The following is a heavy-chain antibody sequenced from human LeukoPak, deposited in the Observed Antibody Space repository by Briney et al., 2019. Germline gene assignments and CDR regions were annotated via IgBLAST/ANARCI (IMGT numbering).Heavy chain of an antibody. J-gene: IGHJ4*02. Sequence: PGGSLRLYCAASAFTFSSYGMRWVSPAPGKGREWGSAISGSGGSTYYADSVKGRFTISRDNSKSTLYLQMNSLRAEDTAVYYCAKGAGSGLWGQGTLVTVSS. CDR2: ISGSGGST. V-gene: IGHV3-23*01. CDR3: AKGAGSGL. D-gene: IGHD2-15*01. CDR1: AFTFSSYG.